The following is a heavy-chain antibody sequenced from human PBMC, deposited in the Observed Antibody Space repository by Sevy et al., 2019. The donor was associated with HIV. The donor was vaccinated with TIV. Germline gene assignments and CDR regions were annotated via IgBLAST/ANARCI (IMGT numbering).Heavy chain of an antibody. CDR3: AAGAPGDPGMVGNFAH. J-gene: IGHJ4*02. CDR1: GFTFSIYG. Sequence: GGSLRLSCAASGFTFSIYGMHWVRQAPGKGLEWVALIWYDGNYKYYADSVKGRFTISRDNSRSTLYLEMNSLRAEDTAVYYCAAGAPGDPGMVGNFAHWGQGALVTVSS. V-gene: IGHV3-33*01. CDR2: IWYDGNYK. D-gene: IGHD5-18*01.